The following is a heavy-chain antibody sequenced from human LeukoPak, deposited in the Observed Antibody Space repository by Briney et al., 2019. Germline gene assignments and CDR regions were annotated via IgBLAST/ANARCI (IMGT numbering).Heavy chain of an antibody. J-gene: IGHJ4*02. CDR2: ISGSGGST. V-gene: IGHV3-23*01. CDR3: AKGMLNGDLQDY. D-gene: IGHD4-17*01. Sequence: GGSLRLSCPAARSCLSSYAMRWVSQAPGKGLEWVSAISGSGGSTYYADSVKGRFTISRDNSKNTLYLQMNSLTAEDTAVYYCAKGMLNGDLQDYWGQGTLVTVSS. CDR1: RSCLSSYA.